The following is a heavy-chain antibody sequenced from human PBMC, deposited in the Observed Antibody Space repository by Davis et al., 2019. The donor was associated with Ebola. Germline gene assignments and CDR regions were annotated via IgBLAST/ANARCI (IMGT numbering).Heavy chain of an antibody. CDR2: IYPGDSDI. J-gene: IGHJ3*02. Sequence: PGGSLRLSCKGSGYSFSTYWIGWVRQMPGKGLEWMGTIYPGDSDIRYSPSFQGQVTISVDKPISSAFLQWSSLKASDTAMYYCARLKEDIHGTTDHDALDIWGQGTMVTVSS. V-gene: IGHV5-51*04. CDR1: GYSFSTYW. D-gene: IGHD2-2*01. CDR3: ARLKEDIHGTTDHDALDI.